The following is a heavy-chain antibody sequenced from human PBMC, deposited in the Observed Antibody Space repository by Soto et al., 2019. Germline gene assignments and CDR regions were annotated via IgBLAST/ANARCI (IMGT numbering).Heavy chain of an antibody. CDR2: IYSGGST. J-gene: IGHJ4*02. CDR3: ARVLPPWNPFDY. D-gene: IGHD1-1*01. CDR1: DLTVSSNY. V-gene: IGHV3-53*01. Sequence: GGSLRLSCAASDLTVSSNYMSWVRQAPGKGLEWVSVIYSGGSTYYADSVKGRFTISRDNSKNTLYLQMNSLRAEDTAVYYCARVLPPWNPFDYWGQGTLVTVSS.